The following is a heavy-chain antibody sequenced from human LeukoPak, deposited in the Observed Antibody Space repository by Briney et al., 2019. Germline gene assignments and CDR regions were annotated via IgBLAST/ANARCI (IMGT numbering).Heavy chain of an antibody. D-gene: IGHD6-19*01. CDR2: ISYDGSNK. CDR3: ARVGAVGRSGWYDIDY. Sequence: GGSLRLSRAASGFTFSSYAMHWVRQAPGKGLECVAVISYDGSNKYYADSVKGRFTISRDNSKNTLYLQMNSLRPDDTAVYYCARVGAVGRSGWYDIDYWGQGTLVTVSS. V-gene: IGHV3-30-3*01. CDR1: GFTFSSYA. J-gene: IGHJ4*02.